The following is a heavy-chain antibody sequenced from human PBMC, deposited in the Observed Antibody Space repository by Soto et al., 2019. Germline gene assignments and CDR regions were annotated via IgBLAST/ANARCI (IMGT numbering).Heavy chain of an antibody. D-gene: IGHD1-26*01. CDR3: ARVVSGSYLDY. CDR2: IYYRGTT. Sequence: QVQLQESGPGLVKASQTLSLTCTVSGGTITTGGHFWSWIRQYPGKGLEWIGYIYYRGTTHYNPSLKSRVTISIDTSKNQFSLNLSSVTAADTAVYYCARVVSGSYLDYWGQGTLVTVSS. J-gene: IGHJ4*02. CDR1: GGTITTGGHF. V-gene: IGHV4-31*03.